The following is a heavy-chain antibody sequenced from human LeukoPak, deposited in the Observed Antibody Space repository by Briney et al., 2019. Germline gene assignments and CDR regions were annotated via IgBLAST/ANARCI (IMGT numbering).Heavy chain of an antibody. CDR3: AKEGYSSSWVDYYYYYGMDV. D-gene: IGHD6-13*01. Sequence: ASVKVSCKASGYTFTGYYLHWVRQAPGRGLEWMGWINPNTGGTKYAQKFQGRVTMTRDTSISTAYMELSRLRAEDTAVYYCAKEGYSSSWVDYYYYYGMDVWGEGTTVTVSS. CDR1: GYTFTGYY. CDR2: INPNTGGT. V-gene: IGHV1-2*02. J-gene: IGHJ6*04.